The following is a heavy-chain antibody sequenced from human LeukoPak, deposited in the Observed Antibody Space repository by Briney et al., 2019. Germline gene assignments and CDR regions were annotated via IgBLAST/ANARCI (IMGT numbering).Heavy chain of an antibody. Sequence: PGGSLRLSCEASGFIFSTYAMSWVRQAPGKGLEWVSAISGSGGSTYYADSVKGRFTISRDNSKNTLYLQMNSLRAEDTAVYYCAKMSPSYGTWYWGQGTLVTVSS. CDR1: GFIFSTYA. CDR2: ISGSGGST. V-gene: IGHV3-23*01. J-gene: IGHJ4*02. CDR3: AKMSPSYGTWY. D-gene: IGHD5-18*01.